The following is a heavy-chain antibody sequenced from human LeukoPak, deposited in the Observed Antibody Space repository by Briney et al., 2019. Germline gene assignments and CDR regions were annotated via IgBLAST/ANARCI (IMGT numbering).Heavy chain of an antibody. D-gene: IGHD5-18*01. CDR1: GYTFTGYY. CDR3: AREWGTAMVSAFDI. J-gene: IGHJ3*02. CDR2: MNPKSGGT. V-gene: IGHV1-2*02. Sequence: GASAKVSCKASGYTFTGYYVHWVRQAPGQGLEWMGWMNPKSGGTNYAQKFEARVTMNRDTSISTAYMELSRLRFDDTAVYYCAREWGTAMVSAFDIWGQGTMVTVSS.